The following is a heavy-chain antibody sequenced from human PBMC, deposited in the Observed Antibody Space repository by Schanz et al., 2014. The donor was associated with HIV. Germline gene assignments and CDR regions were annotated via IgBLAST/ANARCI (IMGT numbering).Heavy chain of an antibody. Sequence: QVQLVQSGAEVKKPGASVKVSCKASGYNFTSYDINWVRQATGQGLEWMGGIIPIFGTTNYAQKFQGRVTITADESTSTAYMELSSLRSEDTAVYYCASGRFDTVIWWGDAFLIWGRGTMVTVSS. CDR2: IIPIFGTT. V-gene: IGHV1-69*01. D-gene: IGHD5-18*01. CDR1: GYNFTSYD. CDR3: ASGRFDTVIWWGDAFLI. J-gene: IGHJ3*02.